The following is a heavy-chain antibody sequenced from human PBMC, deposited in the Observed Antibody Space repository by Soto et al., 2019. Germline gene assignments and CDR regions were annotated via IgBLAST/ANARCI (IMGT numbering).Heavy chain of an antibody. D-gene: IGHD2-2*01. CDR2: ISGSGGST. Sequence: GGSLRLSCAASGFTFSSYAMSWVRQAPGKGLEWVSAISGSGGSTYYADSVKGRFTISRDNSKNTLYLQMNSLRAEDTAVYYCAKRYSSTSQYYYYYMDVWGKGTTVTVS. V-gene: IGHV3-23*01. CDR1: GFTFSSYA. CDR3: AKRYSSTSQYYYYYMDV. J-gene: IGHJ6*03.